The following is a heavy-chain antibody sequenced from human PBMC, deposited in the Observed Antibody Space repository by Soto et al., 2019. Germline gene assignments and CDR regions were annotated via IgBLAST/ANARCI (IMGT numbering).Heavy chain of an antibody. Sequence: QVQLQESGPGLVKPSGTLSLTCTVSGGSISSYYWSWIRQPPGKGLEWIGYIYYSGRTNYNPSLKSRVTISVDTSKNQFSLKLSSVTAADTAVYYCAGQASYFDYWGQGTLVTVSS. CDR1: GGSISSYY. V-gene: IGHV4-59*08. J-gene: IGHJ4*02. CDR3: AGQASYFDY. CDR2: IYYSGRT.